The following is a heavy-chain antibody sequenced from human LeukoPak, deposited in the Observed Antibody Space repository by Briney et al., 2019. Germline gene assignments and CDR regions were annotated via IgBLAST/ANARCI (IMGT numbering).Heavy chain of an antibody. D-gene: IGHD5-24*01. V-gene: IGHV3-21*01. CDR1: GFTFSSYS. Sequence: GGSLRLSCAASGFTFSSYSMNWVRQAPGKGLEWVSSISSSSSYIYYADSVKGRFTISRDNAKNSLYLLMNSLRAEDTAVYYCARDRVEMATITGGFDYWGQGTLVTVSS. J-gene: IGHJ4*02. CDR3: ARDRVEMATITGGFDY. CDR2: ISSSSSYI.